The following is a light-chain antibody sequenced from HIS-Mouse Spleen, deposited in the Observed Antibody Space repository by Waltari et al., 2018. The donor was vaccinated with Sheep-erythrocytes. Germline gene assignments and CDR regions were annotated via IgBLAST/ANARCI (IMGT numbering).Light chain of an antibody. J-gene: IGLJ2*01. CDR1: KLGDKY. CDR3: QAWDSSTAV. V-gene: IGLV3-1*01. CDR2: QDS. Sequence: SYELTQPPSVSVSPGPTASITCSGDKLGDKYACWYQQKPGQSPVLVSYQDSKRPPGIPEGFCGHNSWNTATLTISGTQAMDEADYYCQAWDSSTAVFGGGTKLTVL.